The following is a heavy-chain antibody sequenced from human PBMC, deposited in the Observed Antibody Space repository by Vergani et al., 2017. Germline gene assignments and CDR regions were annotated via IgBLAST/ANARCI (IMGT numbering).Heavy chain of an antibody. Sequence: QVQLQQWGAGLLKPSETLSLTCAVYGGSFSGYYWSWIRQPPGKGLEWIGEINHSGSTNYNPSLKSRVTISVDTSKNQFSLKLSSVTAADTAVYYCAGVPAATYFDYWGQGTLVTVSS. CDR2: INHSGST. V-gene: IGHV4-34*01. CDR1: GGSFSGYY. CDR3: AGVPAATYFDY. D-gene: IGHD2-2*01. J-gene: IGHJ4*02.